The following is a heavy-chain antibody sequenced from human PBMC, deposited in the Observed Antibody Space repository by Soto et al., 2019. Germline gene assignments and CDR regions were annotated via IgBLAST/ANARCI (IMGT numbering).Heavy chain of an antibody. CDR3: ARGKGSNYYYGMDV. V-gene: IGHV4-61*01. CDR1: GGSVSSGTYC. D-gene: IGHD4-4*01. J-gene: IGHJ6*02. CDR2: IDYSGST. Sequence: SETLSLTCTVSGGSVSSGTYCWSWIRQPPGKGLEWIGYIDYSGSTNYNPSLKSRVTISVDTSKIQFSLKLTSVTAADTAVYYWARGKGSNYYYGMDVWGQGATVTVS.